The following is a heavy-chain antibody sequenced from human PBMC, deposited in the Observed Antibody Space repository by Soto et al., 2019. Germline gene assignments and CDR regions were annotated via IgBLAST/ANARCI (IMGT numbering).Heavy chain of an antibody. D-gene: IGHD2-8*02. Sequence: PSETLSLTCTVSGGSISGYSWGWIRQPPGKGLEWIAYIHYSGTTNYNPSLKTPVTISKETSNNQFSLRVNSVTSADTAVYYCARLRSAVSSYCRSGVCHNYYYYYMDGWGKGTTVTVSS. CDR1: GGSISGYS. CDR3: ARLRSAVSSYCRSGVCHNYYYYYMDG. CDR2: IHYSGTT. V-gene: IGHV4-59*01. J-gene: IGHJ6*03.